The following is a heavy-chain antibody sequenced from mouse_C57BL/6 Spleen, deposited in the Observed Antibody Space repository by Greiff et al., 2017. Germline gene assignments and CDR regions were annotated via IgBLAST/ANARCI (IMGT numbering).Heavy chain of an antibody. V-gene: IGHV5-9*01. CDR3: ARRGAYYSNCNAMDY. CDR1: GFTFSSYT. J-gene: IGHJ4*01. Sequence: EVKLMESGGGLVKPGGSLKLSCAASGFTFSSYTMSWVRQTPEKRLEWVATISGGGGNTYYPDSVKGRFTISSDNAKNTLYLQMSSLRSEDTALYYCARRGAYYSNCNAMDYWGQGTSVTVSS. D-gene: IGHD2-5*01. CDR2: ISGGGGNT.